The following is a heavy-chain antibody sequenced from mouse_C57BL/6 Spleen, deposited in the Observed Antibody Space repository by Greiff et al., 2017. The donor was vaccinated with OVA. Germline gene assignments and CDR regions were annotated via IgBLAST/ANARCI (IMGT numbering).Heavy chain of an antibody. J-gene: IGHJ1*03. Sequence: QVQLQQPGAELVKPGASVKLSCKASGYTFTSYWMHWVKQRPGQGLEWIGMIHPNSGSTNYNEKFKSKATLTVDKSSSTAYMQLSSLTSEDSAVYYCARGGVVGGDWYFDVWGTGTTVTVSS. D-gene: IGHD1-1*01. CDR1: GYTFTSYW. CDR2: IHPNSGST. CDR3: ARGGVVGGDWYFDV. V-gene: IGHV1-64*01.